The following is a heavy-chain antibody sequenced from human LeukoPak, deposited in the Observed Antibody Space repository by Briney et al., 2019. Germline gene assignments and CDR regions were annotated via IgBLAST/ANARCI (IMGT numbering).Heavy chain of an antibody. D-gene: IGHD4-23*01. CDR2: IYWNDDK. V-gene: IGHV2-5*01. CDR3: AHTTTVVTVDY. Sequence: SGPTLVKPTQTLTLTCTFSGFPLSTSGVGVGWIRQPPGKALEWPALIYWNDDKRYSPSLKSRLTITKDTSKNQVVLTMTNMDPVDTATYYCAHTTTVVTVDYWGQGTLVTVSS. J-gene: IGHJ4*02. CDR1: GFPLSTSGVG.